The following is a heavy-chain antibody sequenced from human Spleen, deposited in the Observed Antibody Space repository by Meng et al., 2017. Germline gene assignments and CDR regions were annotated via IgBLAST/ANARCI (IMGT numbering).Heavy chain of an antibody. Sequence: SVKVSCKASGGTFSSYAISWVRQAPGQGLEWMGGIIPIFGTANYAQKFQGRVTITADESTSTAYMELSSLRSEDTAVYYCARDGDLFYDSIGYYPNWFDPWGQGTLVTVSS. CDR1: GGTFSSYA. V-gene: IGHV1-69*13. CDR2: IIPIFGTA. J-gene: IGHJ5*02. CDR3: ARDGDLFYDSIGYYPNWFDP. D-gene: IGHD3-22*01.